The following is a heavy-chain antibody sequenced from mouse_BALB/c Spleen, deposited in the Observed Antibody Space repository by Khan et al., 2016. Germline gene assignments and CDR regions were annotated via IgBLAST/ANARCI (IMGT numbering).Heavy chain of an antibody. CDR2: INPGSGGT. CDR1: GYAFTNYL. V-gene: IGHV1-54*01. CDR3: VSAYYYGSRVPY. J-gene: IGHJ3*01. D-gene: IGHD1-1*01. Sequence: QVQLKESGAELVRPGTSVKVSCKASGYAFTNYLIEWVKQRPGQGLEWKGVINPGSGGTNYNEKFKGKATRTADKSSSTAYMQLSSLTSDDTAVYFCVSAYYYGSRVPYWGQGTLVTVSA.